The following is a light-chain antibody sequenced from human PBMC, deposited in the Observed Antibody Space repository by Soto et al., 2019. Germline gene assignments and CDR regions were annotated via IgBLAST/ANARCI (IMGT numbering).Light chain of an antibody. Sequence: EIVLTQSPATLSLSPGERATLSCRASQRVSSSYLAWYQQKPGQAPRLLIYGALNRATGIPDRFSGSGSGTDFTLTISRLEPEDFAVYFCQQYHSSVWTFGQGTKVESK. CDR2: GAL. CDR1: QRVSSSY. V-gene: IGKV3-20*01. J-gene: IGKJ1*01. CDR3: QQYHSSVWT.